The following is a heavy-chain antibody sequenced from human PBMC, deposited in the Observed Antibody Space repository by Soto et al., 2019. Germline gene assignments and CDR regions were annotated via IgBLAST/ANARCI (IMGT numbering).Heavy chain of an antibody. V-gene: IGHV3-30-3*01. CDR2: ISYDGNNK. J-gene: IGHJ6*02. Sequence: QVQLVESGVGVVRPGRSLRLCCAASGFTFSNYAMYWVRQAPGKGLEWVAVISYDGNNKYYADSVKGRFTISRDNSKNTMYLQMNSLRAEDTAVYYCARAGCDCGTFYTLVGLRCGMDYWGQGTTVTVSS. D-gene: IGHD2-15*01. CDR1: GFTFSNYA. CDR3: ARAGCDCGTFYTLVGLRCGMDY.